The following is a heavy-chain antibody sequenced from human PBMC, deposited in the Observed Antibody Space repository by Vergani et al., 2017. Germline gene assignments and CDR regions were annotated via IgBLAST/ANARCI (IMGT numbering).Heavy chain of an antibody. CDR2: INPNSGGT. J-gene: IGHJ6*02. CDR1: GYTFTGYY. CDR3: ASHGSGDGNPYYYGMDV. D-gene: IGHD3-10*01. Sequence: QVQLVQSGAEVKKPGASVKVSCKASGYTFTGYYMHWVRQAPGQGLEWMGWINPNSGGTNYAQKFQGRVTMTRDTSISTAYMELSRLRSDDTAVYYCASHGSGDGNPYYYGMDVWGQGTTVTVSS. V-gene: IGHV1-2*02.